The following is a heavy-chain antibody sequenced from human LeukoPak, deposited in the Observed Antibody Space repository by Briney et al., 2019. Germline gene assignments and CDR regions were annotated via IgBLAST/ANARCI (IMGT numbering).Heavy chain of an antibody. CDR1: GFTFDDYA. D-gene: IGHD2-2*01. Sequence: GGSLRLSCAASGFTFDDYAMHWVRQAPGKGLEWVSGISWNSGSIGYADSVKGRFTISRDNAKNSLYLQMNSLRAEDMALYYCAKGGFMGYQLPYYFDYWGQGTLVTVSS. J-gene: IGHJ4*02. CDR3: AKGGFMGYQLPYYFDY. CDR2: ISWNSGSI. V-gene: IGHV3-9*03.